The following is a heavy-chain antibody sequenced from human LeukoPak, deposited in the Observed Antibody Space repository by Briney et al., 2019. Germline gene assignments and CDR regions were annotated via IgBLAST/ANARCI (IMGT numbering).Heavy chain of an antibody. D-gene: IGHD3-22*01. CDR3: ARMGANYYDSSGYYFDY. Sequence: SETLSLTCTVSGGSFSSGRHYWSWHRQHPGEGLEWIGYIYFSGSTYYNPSLKSRLTISVDTSKNQFSLKLTSVTAADTAVYYCARMGANYYDSSGYYFDYWGQGILVTVSS. J-gene: IGHJ4*02. CDR2: IYFSGST. CDR1: GGSFSSGRHY. V-gene: IGHV4-31*03.